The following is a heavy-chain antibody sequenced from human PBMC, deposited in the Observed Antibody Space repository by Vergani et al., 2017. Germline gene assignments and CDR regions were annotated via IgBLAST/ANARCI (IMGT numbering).Heavy chain of an antibody. D-gene: IGHD2/OR15-2a*01. Sequence: QVQLVESGGNVVQPGRSLRLSCAASGFRFSSYGMNWVRQAPGKGLEWVAVIWYDGSNKYYADSVKGRFTISRDNSQNTVNLQMNSLRVDDTAVYYCAKELGGCNSISCSYYMDVWGKGTTVTV. CDR2: IWYDGSNK. V-gene: IGHV3-33*06. J-gene: IGHJ6*03. CDR1: GFRFSSYG. CDR3: AKELGGCNSISCSYYMDV.